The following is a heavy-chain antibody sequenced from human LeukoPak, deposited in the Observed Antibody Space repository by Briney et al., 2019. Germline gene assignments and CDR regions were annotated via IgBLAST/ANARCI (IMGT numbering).Heavy chain of an antibody. CDR2: IKQDGIEK. CDR1: GFTLSNHW. J-gene: IGHJ3*02. Sequence: GGSLRLSCAASGFTLSNHWMIWVRQAPGKGLECVANIKQDGIEKYYLDSVKGRFTISRDNAKNSVYLQMNSLRVEDTAVYYCAKDPLTIAGAFDIWGQGTMVTVSS. CDR3: AKDPLTIAGAFDI. D-gene: IGHD2-21*01. V-gene: IGHV3-7*01.